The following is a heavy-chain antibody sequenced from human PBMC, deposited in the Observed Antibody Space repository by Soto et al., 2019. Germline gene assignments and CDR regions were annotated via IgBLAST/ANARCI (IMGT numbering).Heavy chain of an antibody. CDR2: VRTKGYGGTT. D-gene: IGHD6-13*01. V-gene: IGHV3-49*03. J-gene: IGHJ4*02. CDR3: TSAPIGTSLTF. CDR1: SSGGYY. Sequence: SSGGYYWSWFRQAPGKGLEWVGFVRTKGYGGTTDYAASVKGRFTISRDDSKSIAYLQMNSLQTEDTAVYFCTSAPIGTSLTFWGQGTLVTVSS.